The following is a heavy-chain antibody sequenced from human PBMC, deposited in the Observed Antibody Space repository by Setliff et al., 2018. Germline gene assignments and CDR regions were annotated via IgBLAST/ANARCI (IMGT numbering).Heavy chain of an antibody. CDR3: ARDITLTTVREGGMDV. CDR2: ISTSGNTV. V-gene: IGHV3-11*04. J-gene: IGHJ6*03. D-gene: IGHD3-10*01. CDR1: GFTFSDYY. Sequence: GESLTISCAASGFTFSDYYMNWIRQAPGKGLEWVSYISTSGNTVEYVDSVKGRFTISRDNAKNLLYLEMNSLRAEDTAVYYCARDITLTTVREGGMDVWGKGTTVTVSS.